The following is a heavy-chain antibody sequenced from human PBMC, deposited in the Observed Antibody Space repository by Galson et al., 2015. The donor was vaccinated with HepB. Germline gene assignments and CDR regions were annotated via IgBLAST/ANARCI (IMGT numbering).Heavy chain of an antibody. Sequence: SLRLSCAASGFTFSSYGMHWVRQAPGKGLEWVAVISYDGSNKYYADSVKGRFTISRDNSKNTLYLQMNSLRAEDTAVYYCAKGSASGYYGMDVWGQGTTVTVSS. V-gene: IGHV3-30*18. J-gene: IGHJ6*02. CDR2: ISYDGSNK. CDR3: AKGSASGYYGMDV. CDR1: GFTFSSYG.